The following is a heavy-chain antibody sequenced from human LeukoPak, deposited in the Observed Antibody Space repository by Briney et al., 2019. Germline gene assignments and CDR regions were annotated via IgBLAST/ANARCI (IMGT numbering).Heavy chain of an antibody. CDR3: AREALTSHGDYVNNWFDP. CDR2: INAGNGNT. V-gene: IGHV1-3*01. CDR1: GYTFTSYA. D-gene: IGHD4-17*01. Sequence: ASVKVSCKASGYTFTSYAMHWVRQAPGQRLEWMGWINAGNGNTKYSQKFQGRVTITRDTSASTAYMELSSLRSEDTAVYYCAREALTSHGDYVNNWFDPWGQGTLVTVSS. J-gene: IGHJ5*02.